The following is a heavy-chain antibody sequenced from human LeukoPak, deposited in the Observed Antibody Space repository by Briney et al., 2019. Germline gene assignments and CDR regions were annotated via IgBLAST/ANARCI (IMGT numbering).Heavy chain of an antibody. V-gene: IGHV1-8*03. CDR1: GYTFTGYY. CDR3: ARGNSSSWYWFDP. Sequence: ASVKVSCKASGYTFTGYYMHWVRQAPGQGLEWMGWMNPNSGNTGYAQKFQGRVTITRNTSISTAYMELSSLRSEDTAVYYCARGNSSSWYWFDPWGQGTLVTVSS. D-gene: IGHD6-13*01. CDR2: MNPNSGNT. J-gene: IGHJ5*02.